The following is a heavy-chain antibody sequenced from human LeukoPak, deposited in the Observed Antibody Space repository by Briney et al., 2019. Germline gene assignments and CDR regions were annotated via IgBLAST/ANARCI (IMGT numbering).Heavy chain of an antibody. J-gene: IGHJ5*02. D-gene: IGHD3-22*01. CDR3: ARDLGTGSAYTNRFDL. CDR2: IYSGGST. V-gene: IGHV3-66*01. CDR1: GFTVSSNY. Sequence: GGSLRLSCAASGFTVSSNYMSWVRQAPGKGLEWVSVIYSGGSTYYADSVKGRFTISRGNSKNTLYLQMNSLRAGDTAVYYCARDLGTGSAYTNRFDLWGQGTLVTVSS.